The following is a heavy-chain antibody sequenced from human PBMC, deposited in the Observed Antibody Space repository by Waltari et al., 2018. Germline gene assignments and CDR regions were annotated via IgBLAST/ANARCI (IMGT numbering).Heavy chain of an antibody. J-gene: IGHJ4*02. V-gene: IGHV4-4*07. Sequence: QVQLQESGPGLVKPSETLSLTCTVAGGSIGTNYWSWIRQPAGKGLEWIGRIYTGGITNYNPSLKSRVTMSVDPSKTQFSLNVNSVTAADTAVYYCARESGATRFLDYWGQGTLVTVSS. CDR2: IYTGGIT. D-gene: IGHD1-1*01. CDR3: ARESGATRFLDY. CDR1: GGSIGTNY.